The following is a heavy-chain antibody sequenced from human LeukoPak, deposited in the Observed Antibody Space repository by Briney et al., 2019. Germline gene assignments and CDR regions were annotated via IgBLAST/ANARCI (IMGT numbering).Heavy chain of an antibody. CDR3: ARDFHGDYGFDY. CDR2: IYHSGST. Sequence: ASETLSLTCTVSGGSISSGGYYWSWIRQPPGKGLEWIGYIYHSGSTYYNPSLKSRVTISVDRSKNQFSLKLSSVTAEDTAVYYCARDFHGDYGFDYWGQGTLVTVSS. J-gene: IGHJ4*02. CDR1: GGSISSGGYY. D-gene: IGHD4-17*01. V-gene: IGHV4-30-2*01.